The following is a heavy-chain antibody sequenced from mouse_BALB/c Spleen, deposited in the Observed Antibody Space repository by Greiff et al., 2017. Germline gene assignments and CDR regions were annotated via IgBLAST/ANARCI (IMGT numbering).Heavy chain of an antibody. D-gene: IGHD1-1*01. CDR1: GFTFSSFG. J-gene: IGHJ2*01. Sequence: EVKLMESGGGLVQPGGSRKLSCAASGFTFSSFGMHWVRQAPEKGLEWVAYISSGSSTIYYADTVKGRFTISRDNPKNTLFLQMTSLRSEDTAMYYCARWDRGDYYGSRGGFDYWGQGTTLTVSS. V-gene: IGHV5-17*02. CDR2: ISSGSSTI. CDR3: ARWDRGDYYGSRGGFDY.